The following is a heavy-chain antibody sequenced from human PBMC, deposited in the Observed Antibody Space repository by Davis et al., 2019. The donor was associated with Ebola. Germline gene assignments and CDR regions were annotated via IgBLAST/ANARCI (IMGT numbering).Heavy chain of an antibody. Sequence: GSLRLSCAASGFTFSSYWMHWVRQPPGKGLEWIGEINHSGSTNYNPSLKSRVTISVDTSKNQFSLKLSSVTAADTAVYYCARGAYSSGWFPLDYWGQGTLVTVSS. J-gene: IGHJ4*02. CDR2: INHSGST. CDR1: GFTFSSYW. D-gene: IGHD6-19*01. CDR3: ARGAYSSGWFPLDY. V-gene: IGHV4-34*01.